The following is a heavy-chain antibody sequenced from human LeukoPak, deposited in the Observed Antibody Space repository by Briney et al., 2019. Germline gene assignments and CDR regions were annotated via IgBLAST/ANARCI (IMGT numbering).Heavy chain of an antibody. J-gene: IGHJ4*02. D-gene: IGHD5-12*01. Sequence: PGGSLRLSCEASGFTFSSYWMSWVRQAPGKGLEWVANIKQDGSEKYYVDSVKGRFTISRDNAKNSLYLQMNSLRAEDTAVYYCARDGIVATRALDYWGQGTLVTVSS. CDR3: ARDGIVATRALDY. CDR2: IKQDGSEK. CDR1: GFTFSSYW. V-gene: IGHV3-7*01.